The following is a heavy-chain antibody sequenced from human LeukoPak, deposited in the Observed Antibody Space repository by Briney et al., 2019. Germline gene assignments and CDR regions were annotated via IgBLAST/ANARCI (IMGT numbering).Heavy chain of an antibody. J-gene: IGHJ5*02. V-gene: IGHV3-33*01. CDR1: GFTFSTYF. CDR2: IWNDA. CDR3: ARGRIKRRSMIGDA. D-gene: IGHD3-10*02. Sequence: GGSRRLAWAASGFTFSTYFMHWDRQPPGRGLGWVAFIWNDAYYANSVKGRFNISRDISKNTLYLQMSSLRAEDTALYYCARGRIKRRSMIGDAWGQGTLVTVSS.